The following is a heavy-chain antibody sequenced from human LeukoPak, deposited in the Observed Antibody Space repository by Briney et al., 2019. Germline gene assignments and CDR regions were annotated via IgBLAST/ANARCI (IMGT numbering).Heavy chain of an antibody. J-gene: IGHJ4*02. CDR3: ARVFAERTYYFDY. CDR2: ISSSSSYI. V-gene: IGHV3-21*04. Sequence: GGSLRLSCAASGFKFSSYSMKWVRQAPGKGLEWVSFISSSSSYIYYADSVKGRFTISRDNSKNTLYLQMNSLRAEDTAVYYCARVFAERTYYFDYWGQGTLVTVSS. D-gene: IGHD3-3*01. CDR1: GFKFSSYS.